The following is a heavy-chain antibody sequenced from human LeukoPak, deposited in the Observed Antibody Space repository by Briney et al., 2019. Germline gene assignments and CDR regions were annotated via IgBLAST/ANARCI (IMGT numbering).Heavy chain of an antibody. V-gene: IGHV4-39*01. CDR3: AGSAGDNFDY. Sequence: PSETLSLTCTVSDGSISSSSYYWGWIRQPPGKGLEWIGSIYYSGSTYYNPSLKSRVTISVDTSKNQFSLKLSSVTAADTAVYYCAGSAGDNFDYWGQGTLVTVSS. D-gene: IGHD7-27*01. CDR2: IYYSGST. J-gene: IGHJ4*02. CDR1: DGSISSSSYY.